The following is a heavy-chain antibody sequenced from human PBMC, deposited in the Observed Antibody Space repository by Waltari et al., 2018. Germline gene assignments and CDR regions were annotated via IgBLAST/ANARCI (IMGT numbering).Heavy chain of an antibody. CDR3: ARDLPKGGYYRSWFDP. V-gene: IGHV4-39*07. D-gene: IGHD3-3*01. J-gene: IGHJ5*02. CDR1: GGSISSSSYY. Sequence: QLQLQESGPGLVKPSETLSLTCTVSGGSISSSSYYWGWIRQPPGKGRAWIGSIYYSGSTYYNPSLKSRVTISVDTSKNQFSLKLSSVTAADTAVYYCARDLPKGGYYRSWFDPWGQGTLVTVSS. CDR2: IYYSGST.